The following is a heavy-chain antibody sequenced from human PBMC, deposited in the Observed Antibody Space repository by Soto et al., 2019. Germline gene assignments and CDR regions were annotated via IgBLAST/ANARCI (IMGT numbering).Heavy chain of an antibody. J-gene: IGHJ4*02. CDR2: ISSSSTYI. Sequence: GGSLRLSCAASGITFSSYSMNWVRQAPGKGLEWVSSISSSSTYIYYADSVKGRFIIFRDNAKNSLYLQMNSLRAEDTAVYFCARGHTYFDYWGQGTLVTVS. CDR3: ARGHTYFDY. V-gene: IGHV3-21*01. CDR1: GITFSSYS.